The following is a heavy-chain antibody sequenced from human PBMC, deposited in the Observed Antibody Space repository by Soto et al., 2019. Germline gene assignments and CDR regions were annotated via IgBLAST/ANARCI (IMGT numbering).Heavy chain of an antibody. CDR3: LYSTSSGGDFFDY. D-gene: IGHD6-6*01. Sequence: SETLSLTCAVYGGSFSGYYWSWIRQPPGKGLEWIGEINHSGSTYYNPSLKSRVTISVDTSKNQFSLKLSSVTAADTAVYYCLYSTSSGGDFFDYWGQGTLVTVS. CDR1: GGSFSGYY. J-gene: IGHJ4*02. V-gene: IGHV4-34*01. CDR2: INHSGST.